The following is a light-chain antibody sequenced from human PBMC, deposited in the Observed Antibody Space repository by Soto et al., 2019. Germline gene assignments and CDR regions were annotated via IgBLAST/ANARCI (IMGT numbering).Light chain of an antibody. CDR2: DAS. CDR3: QQYDNCPPLFT. V-gene: IGKV1-33*01. J-gene: IGKJ3*01. Sequence: DIQMTQSPSSLSASVGDRVTITCQASQDIRNHLNWYQQKPGKAPKRLIYDASNLETGVPSRFSASGSGTEFIFTISSLQPEDIATYYCQQYDNCPPLFTFGPGTKVEIK. CDR1: QDIRNH.